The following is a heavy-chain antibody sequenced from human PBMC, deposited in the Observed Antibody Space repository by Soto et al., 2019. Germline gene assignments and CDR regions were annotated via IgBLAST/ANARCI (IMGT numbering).Heavy chain of an antibody. Sequence: EVQLLESGGGLVQPGGSLRLSCVASGFTFSTNAMSWDRQAPGKGLEWVSIIGSSGGVTVYADSVKGRFTISRDNSKNTLYLQMNSLTAEDTAVYYCAKHFVNGEIDYWGQGTLVTVSS. J-gene: IGHJ4*02. CDR2: IGSSGGVT. V-gene: IGHV3-23*01. CDR1: GFTFSTNA. D-gene: IGHD3-10*01. CDR3: AKHFVNGEIDY.